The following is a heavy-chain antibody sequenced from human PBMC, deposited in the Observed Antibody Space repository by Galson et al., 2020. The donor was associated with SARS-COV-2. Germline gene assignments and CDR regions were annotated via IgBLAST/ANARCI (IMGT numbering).Heavy chain of an antibody. CDR2: ITQSGRV. J-gene: IGHJ4*02. CDR3: ARGLFQTTMVVVVLTSGSFYFDS. CDR1: GGSFSGHY. V-gene: IGHV4-34*01. Sequence: SETLSLTCAVSGGSFSGHYWSWIRQSPGKGLEWIGEITQSGRVPYNQSLKSRVTITADTSKNQFSLELRSVTAADTAVYYCARGLFQTTMVVVVLTSGSFYFDSWGQGTLVSVSS. D-gene: IGHD3-22*01.